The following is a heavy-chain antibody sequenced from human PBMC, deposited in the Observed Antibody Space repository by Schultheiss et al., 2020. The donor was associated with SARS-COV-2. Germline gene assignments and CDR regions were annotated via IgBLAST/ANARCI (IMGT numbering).Heavy chain of an antibody. V-gene: IGHV3-30*19. Sequence: GGSLRLSCAASGFTFSSYRMHWVRQAPGKGLEWVAVISYDGSNKYYADSVKGRFTISRDNSKNTLYLQMNSLRAEDTAVYYCAREGSGELSLEGPWGQGTLVTVSS. CDR3: AREGSGELSLEGP. CDR1: GFTFSSYR. CDR2: ISYDGSNK. D-gene: IGHD3-16*02. J-gene: IGHJ4*02.